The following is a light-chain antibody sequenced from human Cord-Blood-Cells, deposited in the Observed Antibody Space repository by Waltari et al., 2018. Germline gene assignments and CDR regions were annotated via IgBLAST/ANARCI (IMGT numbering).Light chain of an antibody. J-gene: IGLJ2*01. CDR3: QAWDSSTVV. CDR2: QDT. Sequence: SYELTQPPSVSVSPGHTAIITRPVDTLGDKYACWYQQKQGQSPLLVIYQDTKRPSGSPERFSGSNSGNTATLTISGTQAMDEADYYCQAWDSSTVVFGGGTKLTVL. V-gene: IGLV3-1*01. CDR1: TLGDKY.